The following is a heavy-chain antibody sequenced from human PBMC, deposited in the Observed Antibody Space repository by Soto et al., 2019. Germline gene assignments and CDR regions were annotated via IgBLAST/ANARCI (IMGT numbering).Heavy chain of an antibody. V-gene: IGHV5-51*07. CDR2: IYPGDSDT. Sequence: GESLKISCKCSGYSFTSYCICWVHQMPGKGLEWMGIIYPGDSDTRYSPSFQGQVTISADKSISTAYLQWSSLKASDTAMYYCATTPSYDILTGYYPYYFDYWGQGTLVTVSS. D-gene: IGHD3-9*01. J-gene: IGHJ4*02. CDR3: ATTPSYDILTGYYPYYFDY. CDR1: GYSFTSYC.